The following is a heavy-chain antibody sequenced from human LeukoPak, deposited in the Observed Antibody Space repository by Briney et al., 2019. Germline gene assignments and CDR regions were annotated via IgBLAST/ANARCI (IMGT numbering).Heavy chain of an antibody. CDR2: INPSGGST. D-gene: IGHD2-15*01. J-gene: IGHJ5*02. V-gene: IGHV1-46*01. Sequence: ASVKVSCKASGYTFTSYYMHWVRQAPGQGLEWMGIINPSGGSTSYAQKFQGRVTMTRDTSTSTVYMELSSLRSEDTAVYYCARGDCSGGSCQNWFDPWGQGTLVTVSS. CDR1: GYTFTSYY. CDR3: ARGDCSGGSCQNWFDP.